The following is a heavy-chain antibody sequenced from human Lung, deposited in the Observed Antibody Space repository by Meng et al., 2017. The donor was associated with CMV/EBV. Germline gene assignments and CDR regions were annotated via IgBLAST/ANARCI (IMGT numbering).Heavy chain of an antibody. CDR1: GFTFSSYA. CDR2: IYSGGGST. Sequence: GGSXRLXCEASGFTFSSYAMSWVRQAPGKGLEWVSVIYSGGGSTYYADSVKGRFAISRDNSKNTLNLQMNSLRAEDTAIYYCAKASLSYYSDSSAYYFFDFGXQGNXVTVSS. CDR3: AKASLSYYSDSSAYYFFDF. D-gene: IGHD3-22*01. V-gene: IGHV3-23*03. J-gene: IGHJ4*02.